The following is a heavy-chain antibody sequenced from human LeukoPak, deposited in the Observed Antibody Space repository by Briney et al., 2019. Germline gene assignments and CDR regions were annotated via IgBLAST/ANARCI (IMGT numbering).Heavy chain of an antibody. CDR2: IYYTGST. V-gene: IGHV4-59*08. CDR1: GGSISNFY. D-gene: IGHD6-13*01. J-gene: IGHJ5*02. CDR3: ARVWTPAAGRYRSYWLDP. Sequence: SETLSLTCTISGGSISNFYWSWIRQPPGKGLEWIGYIYYTGSTNYNPSLQSRVTISVDTSKNQFSLKVKSVTAADTAVYYCARVWTPAAGRYRSYWLDPWGQGTLVTVSS.